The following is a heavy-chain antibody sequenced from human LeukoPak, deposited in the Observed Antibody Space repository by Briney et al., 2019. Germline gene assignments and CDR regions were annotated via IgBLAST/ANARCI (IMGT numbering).Heavy chain of an antibody. V-gene: IGHV3-49*04. Sequence: PGESLRLSCAASGFTFSNAWMSWVRQAPGKGLEWVGFIRSKAYGGTTEYAASVKGRFTISRDDSKSIAYLQMNSLKTEDMAVYYCTRGCSGSCYYFDYWGQGTLVTVSS. CDR2: IRSKAYGGTT. CDR3: TRGCSGSCYYFDY. J-gene: IGHJ4*02. D-gene: IGHD2-15*01. CDR1: GFTFSNAW.